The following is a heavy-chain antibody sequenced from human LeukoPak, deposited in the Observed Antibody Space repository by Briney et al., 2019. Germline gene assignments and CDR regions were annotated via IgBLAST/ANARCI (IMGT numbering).Heavy chain of an antibody. Sequence: PGGSLRLSCAASGFTFSSYAMSWVRQAPGKGLEWVSAISGSGGSTYYADSVKGRFTISRDNSKNTLYLQMNSLRAEDTAVYYCAKDMGSGSWPYYYYYYGMDVWGQGTTVTVSS. J-gene: IGHJ6*02. CDR3: AKDMGSGSWPYYYYYYGMDV. V-gene: IGHV3-23*01. CDR1: GFTFSSYA. D-gene: IGHD3-10*01. CDR2: ISGSGGST.